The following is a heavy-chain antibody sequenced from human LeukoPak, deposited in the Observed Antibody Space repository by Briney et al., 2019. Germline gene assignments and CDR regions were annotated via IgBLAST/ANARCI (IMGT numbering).Heavy chain of an antibody. D-gene: IGHD1-26*01. CDR3: TTERNWELLRPYGLGI. V-gene: IGHV3-15*01. CDR1: GFTFSSYS. J-gene: IGHJ6*02. CDR2: IRTKIEGETI. Sequence: GGSLRLSCAASGFTFSSYSMNWVRQAPGKGLEWVGRIRTKIEGETIDYAAPVKGRFTISRDDSKTTLYLHMNSLKTEDSAVYYCTTERNWELLRPYGLGIWGQGTTVTVSS.